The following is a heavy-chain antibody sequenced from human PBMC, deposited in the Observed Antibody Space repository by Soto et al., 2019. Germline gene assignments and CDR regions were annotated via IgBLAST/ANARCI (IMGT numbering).Heavy chain of an antibody. Sequence: SETLSLTCTVSGDSVSNHFWSWIRQPPGKGLEWIGEINHSGSTNYNPSLKSRVTISVDTSKNQFSLKLTSVTAADTAVYYCARDKITGLFDYWAQGTLVTVSS. D-gene: IGHD2-8*02. J-gene: IGHJ4*02. V-gene: IGHV4-34*01. CDR2: INHSGST. CDR3: ARDKITGLFDY. CDR1: GDSVSNHF.